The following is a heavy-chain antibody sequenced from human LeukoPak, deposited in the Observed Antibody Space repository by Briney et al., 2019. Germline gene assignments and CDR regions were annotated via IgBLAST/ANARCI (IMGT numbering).Heavy chain of an antibody. J-gene: IGHJ4*02. V-gene: IGHV3-23*01. CDR1: GFTFSSYA. D-gene: IGHD6-13*01. CDR3: AKGAAWYVSYFDY. Sequence: PGGSLRLSCAASGFTFSSYAMNWVRQAPGKGLEWVSGISDAGGSTHYADSVKGRFTVSRDNSKNTLYLQMSSLGAEDTAVYYCAKGAAWYVSYFDYWAQGTLVTVSS. CDR2: ISDAGGST.